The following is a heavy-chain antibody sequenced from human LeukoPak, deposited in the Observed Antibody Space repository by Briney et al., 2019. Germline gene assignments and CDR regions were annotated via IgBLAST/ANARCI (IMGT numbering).Heavy chain of an antibody. CDR3: ARDRETAMVRGLGYYMDV. D-gene: IGHD5-18*01. V-gene: IGHV3-30*02. CDR1: GSTFSNYA. J-gene: IGHJ6*03. CDR2: IQNDGGRT. Sequence: GGSLRLSCAASGSTFSNYAMHWVRQAPGKGLEWVAYIQNDGGRTVYADSVKGRFTISRDNAKNSLYLQMNSLRAEDTAVYYCARDRETAMVRGLGYYMDVWGKGTTVTVSS.